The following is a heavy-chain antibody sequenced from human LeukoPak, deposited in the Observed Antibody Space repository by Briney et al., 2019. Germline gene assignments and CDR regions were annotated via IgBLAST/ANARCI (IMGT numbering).Heavy chain of an antibody. J-gene: IGHJ4*02. CDR3: ARGGYYYDSSGYYNY. V-gene: IGHV4-4*07. CDR1: GGSISSYY. D-gene: IGHD3-22*01. Sequence: SETLSLTCTVPGGSISSYYWSWIRQPAGKGLEWIGRIYTSGGTTHNPSLQSRVTTSVAASNNQFSLKLSSVTGADTAVYYCARGGYYYDSSGYYNYWGQGTLVTVSS. CDR2: IYTSGGT.